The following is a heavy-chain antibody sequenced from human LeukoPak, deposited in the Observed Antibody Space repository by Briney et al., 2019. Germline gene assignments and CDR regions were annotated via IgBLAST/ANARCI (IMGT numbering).Heavy chain of an antibody. Sequence: PGGSLRLSCGVSGFIFSDYWMNWVRQAPGKGLEWVASIKQDGGEKSYVDSVKGRFTISRDNAKNSLYLQMSSLRAEDTAVYYCAGDGTAAGLYLDLWGQGTPVTVSS. CDR1: GFIFSDYW. J-gene: IGHJ4*01. D-gene: IGHD6-13*01. CDR3: AGDGTAAGLYLDL. V-gene: IGHV3-7*01. CDR2: IKQDGGEK.